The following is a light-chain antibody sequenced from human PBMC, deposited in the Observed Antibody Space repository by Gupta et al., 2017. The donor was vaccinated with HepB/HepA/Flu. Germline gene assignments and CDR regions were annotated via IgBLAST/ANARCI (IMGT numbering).Light chain of an antibody. CDR3: QETYDTPRT. Sequence: DIQMTQSPSSLSASVGDRVTITCRASQSISSYLNWYQQKPGKAPELLIYAASTLQTGVPSRFSGSGSGTDFTLTVSSLQPGDFATYYCQETYDTPRTFGGGTKVEIK. CDR2: AAS. V-gene: IGKV1-39*01. J-gene: IGKJ4*01. CDR1: QSISSY.